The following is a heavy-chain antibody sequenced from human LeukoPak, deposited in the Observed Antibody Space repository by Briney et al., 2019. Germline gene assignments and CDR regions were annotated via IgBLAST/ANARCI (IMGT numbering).Heavy chain of an antibody. J-gene: IGHJ4*02. CDR2: ISGSGGGT. V-gene: IGHV3-23*01. CDR1: GFTFSSYA. CDR3: AKERAFGTWLGDY. Sequence: GGSLRLSCEVSGFTFSSYAMTWVRQAPGKGPEWVSAISGSGGGTYYADSVKGRFTISRDNSKNTLYLEMNSLRVEDTAVYYCAKERAFGTWLGDYWGQGTLVTVSS. D-gene: IGHD2/OR15-2a*01.